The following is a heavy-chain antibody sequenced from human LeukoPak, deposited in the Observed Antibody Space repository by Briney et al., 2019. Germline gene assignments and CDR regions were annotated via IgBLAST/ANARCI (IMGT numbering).Heavy chain of an antibody. CDR3: ARHSGYDTLDY. V-gene: IGHV4-39*01. Sequence: SETLSLTCTVSGGSISSSSYYWGWIRQPPGKGLGWIGSIYYSGSTYYNPSLRSRVTISVDTSKNQFSLKLSSVTAADTAVYYCARHSGYDTLDYWGQGTLVTVSS. J-gene: IGHJ4*02. CDR1: GGSISSSSYY. D-gene: IGHD3-22*01. CDR2: IYYSGST.